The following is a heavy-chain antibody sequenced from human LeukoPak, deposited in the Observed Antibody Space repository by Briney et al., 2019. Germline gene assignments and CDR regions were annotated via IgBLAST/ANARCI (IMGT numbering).Heavy chain of an antibody. CDR2: AGWAGGTT. V-gene: IGHV3-43*01. CDR3: AKELDTMFFDY. D-gene: IGHD3-10*02. J-gene: IGHJ4*02. Sequence: GGSLRLSCATSGFNFDRYTIHWVRQAPGKGLDWVSLAGWAGGTTFYSDSVRGRFTISRDSGRKSVYLQMNSLTTDDTALYFCAKELDTMFFDYWGQGALVTVSS. CDR1: GFNFDRYT.